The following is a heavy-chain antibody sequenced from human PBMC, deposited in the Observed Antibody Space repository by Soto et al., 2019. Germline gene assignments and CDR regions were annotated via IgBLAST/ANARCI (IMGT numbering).Heavy chain of an antibody. D-gene: IGHD6-13*01. V-gene: IGHV4-39*01. J-gene: IGHJ6*02. CDR1: GGSISSSSYY. CDR2: IYYSGST. Sequence: PSETLSLTCTVSGGSISSSSYYWGWIRQPPGKGLEWIGSIYYSGSTYYNPSLKSRVTISVDTSKNQFSLKLSSVTAADTAVYYCAIDLISSSWYPYHYYYGMDVWGQGTTVTVSS. CDR3: AIDLISSSWYPYHYYYGMDV.